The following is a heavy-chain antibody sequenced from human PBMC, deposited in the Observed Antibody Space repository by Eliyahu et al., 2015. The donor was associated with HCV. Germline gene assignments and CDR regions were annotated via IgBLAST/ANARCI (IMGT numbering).Heavy chain of an antibody. V-gene: IGHV4-39*01. D-gene: IGHD2-2*01. Sequence: QLQLQESGPGLVKPSETLSLTYTVSGXSISSSSYYWGWIRQPPGKGLEWIGSIYYSGSTYYNPSLKSRVTISVDTSKNQFSLKLSSVTAADTAVYYCARHTSTRYCSSTSCPPGGNWFDPWGQGTLVTVSS. CDR3: ARHTSTRYCSSTSCPPGGNWFDP. CDR2: IYYSGST. CDR1: GXSISSSSYY. J-gene: IGHJ5*02.